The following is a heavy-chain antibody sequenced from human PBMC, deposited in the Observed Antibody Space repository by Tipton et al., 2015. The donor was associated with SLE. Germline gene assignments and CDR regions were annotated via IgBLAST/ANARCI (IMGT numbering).Heavy chain of an antibody. Sequence: QLVQSGPEVKKPGASVKVSCKASGYTFTSYDINWVRQATGQGLEWMGWMNPNSGNTGYAQEFQGRVTMTRDTSTGTAYMELSSLRAEDTAVYYCARAEGSWDAFDIWGLGALVTVSS. V-gene: IGHV1-8*01. CDR3: ARAEGSWDAFDI. J-gene: IGHJ4*02. CDR1: GYTFTSYD. CDR2: MNPNSGNT. D-gene: IGHD3-16*01.